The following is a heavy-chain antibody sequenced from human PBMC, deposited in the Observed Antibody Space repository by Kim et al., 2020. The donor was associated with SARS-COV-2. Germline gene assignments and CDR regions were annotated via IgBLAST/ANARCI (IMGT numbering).Heavy chain of an antibody. CDR2: ISSSSSTI. J-gene: IGHJ5*02. CDR3: ARDGGGWFDP. CDR1: GFTFSSYS. D-gene: IGHD3-10*01. Sequence: GGSLRLSCAASGFTFSSYSMNWVRQAPGKGLEWVSYISSSSSTIYYADSVKGRFTISRDNAKNSLYLQINSLRDEDTAVYYCARDGGGWFDPWGQGTLVTVSS. V-gene: IGHV3-48*02.